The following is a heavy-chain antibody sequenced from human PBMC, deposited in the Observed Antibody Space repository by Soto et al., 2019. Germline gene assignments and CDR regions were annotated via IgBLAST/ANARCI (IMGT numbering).Heavy chain of an antibody. Sequence: SETLSLTCAVYGGSFSGYYWSWIRQPPGKGLEWIGEINHSGSTNYNPSLKSRVTISVDTSKNQFSLKLSSVTAADTAVYYCARRSSNTGATMYYFDYWGQGTLVTVSS. CDR3: ARRSSNTGATMYYFDY. V-gene: IGHV4-34*01. J-gene: IGHJ4*02. D-gene: IGHD1-26*01. CDR2: INHSGST. CDR1: GGSFSGYY.